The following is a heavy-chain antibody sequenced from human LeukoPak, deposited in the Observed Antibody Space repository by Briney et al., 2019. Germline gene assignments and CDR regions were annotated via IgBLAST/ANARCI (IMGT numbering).Heavy chain of an antibody. CDR3: ARESSYDVYYYYGMDV. Sequence: SVKVSCKASGGTFSSYAISWVRQAPGQGLEWMGGIIPIFGTANYAQKFQGRVTITADESTSTAYMELSSLRSEDTAVYYCARESSYDVYYYYGMDVWGQGTTVTVSS. J-gene: IGHJ6*02. V-gene: IGHV1-69*13. D-gene: IGHD3-3*01. CDR1: GGTFSSYA. CDR2: IIPIFGTA.